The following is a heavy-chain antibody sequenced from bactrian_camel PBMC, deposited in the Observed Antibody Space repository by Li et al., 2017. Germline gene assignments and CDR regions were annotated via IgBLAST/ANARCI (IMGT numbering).Heavy chain of an antibody. Sequence: LALSCVATEYTYNSYCMAWFRRSPQTSWLERERVARIGIDGTTTYADSLEGRFAISKDITELTLFLHMNSLKPEDTAMYYRAADSYRGSACSGSRSFTYWGQGTQVTV. V-gene: IGHV3S63*01. CDR2: IGIDGTT. CDR1: EYTYNSYC. D-gene: IGHD3*01. CDR3: AADSYRGSACSGSRSFTY. J-gene: IGHJ4*01.